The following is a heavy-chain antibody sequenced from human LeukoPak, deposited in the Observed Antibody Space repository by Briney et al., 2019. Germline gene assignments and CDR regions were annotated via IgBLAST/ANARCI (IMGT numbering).Heavy chain of an antibody. V-gene: IGHV3-74*01. J-gene: IGHJ4*02. CDR1: GFTFSSYA. Sequence: GRSLRLSCAASGFTFSSYAMHWVRQAPGKGLVWVSRINSDGSGTSYADSVKGRFTISRDNAKNTLYLQMDSLRAEDTAVYYCAREVDDSSGYYFDYWGQGTLVTVSS. CDR2: INSDGSGT. CDR3: AREVDDSSGYYFDY. D-gene: IGHD3-22*01.